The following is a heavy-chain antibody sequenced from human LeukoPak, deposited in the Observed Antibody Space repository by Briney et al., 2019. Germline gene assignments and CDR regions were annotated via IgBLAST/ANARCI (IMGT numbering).Heavy chain of an antibody. CDR3: ARDSRGIAAAGMELDP. V-gene: IGHV3-30-3*01. J-gene: IGHJ5*02. CDR1: GFTFSSYA. CDR2: ISYDGSNK. D-gene: IGHD6-13*01. Sequence: GRSLRLSCAASGFTFSSYAIHWVRQAPGKGLEWVAVISYDGSNKYHADSVKGRFTISRDNSKNTLYLQMNSLRPEDTAVYYCARDSRGIAAAGMELDPWGQGTLVTVSS.